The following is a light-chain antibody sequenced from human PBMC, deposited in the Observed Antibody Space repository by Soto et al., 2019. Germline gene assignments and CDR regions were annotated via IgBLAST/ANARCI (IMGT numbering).Light chain of an antibody. V-gene: IGKV3-20*01. CDR1: QSVSNNY. Sequence: EIVLTQSPGTLSLSPGERGILSCRASQSVSNNYLAWYQQKPGQAPRLLIYGAYTRVTGIPDRFSGSGSGKDFTLTISRLEPEDFAVYYCQQYGSSPLTFGPGTKVDIK. CDR2: GAY. CDR3: QQYGSSPLT. J-gene: IGKJ3*01.